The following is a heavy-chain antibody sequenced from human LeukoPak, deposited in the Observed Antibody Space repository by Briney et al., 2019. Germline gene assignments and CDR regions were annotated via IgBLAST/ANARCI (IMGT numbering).Heavy chain of an antibody. V-gene: IGHV4-39*01. CDR2: IFYSGST. Sequence: PSETLSLTCTVSGASISSSSYYWGWIRQPPGKGPDWIGSIFYSGSTYYNPSLKSRVTISVDTSKNQFSLKLSSVTAADTAVYYCARRFRGIAAAGHYFDYWGQGTLVTVSS. J-gene: IGHJ4*02. CDR1: GASISSSSYY. D-gene: IGHD6-13*01. CDR3: ARRFRGIAAAGHYFDY.